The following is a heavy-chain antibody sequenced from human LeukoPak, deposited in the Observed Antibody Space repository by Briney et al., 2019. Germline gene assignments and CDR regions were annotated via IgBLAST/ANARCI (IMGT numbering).Heavy chain of an antibody. CDR1: GFTFSSYA. V-gene: IGHV3-23*01. Sequence: GGSLRLSCAASGFTFSSYAMSWVRQAPGKGLEWVSAISGSGGSTYYTDSVKGRFTISRDNSKNTLYLQMNSLRAEDTAVYYCAKELGELSLSLTLDYWGQGTLVTVSS. J-gene: IGHJ4*02. D-gene: IGHD3-10*01. CDR3: AKELGELSLSLTLDY. CDR2: ISGSGGST.